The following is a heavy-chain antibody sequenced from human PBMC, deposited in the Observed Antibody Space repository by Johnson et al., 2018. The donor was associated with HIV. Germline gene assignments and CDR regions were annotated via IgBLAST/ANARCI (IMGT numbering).Heavy chain of an antibody. V-gene: IGHV3-9*01. J-gene: IGHJ3*02. CDR1: GFIFDDYA. CDR2: ISWNSGRI. CDR3: AKDIFGGSGWHAFDI. D-gene: IGHD6-19*01. Sequence: VQLVESGGGLVQPGRSLRLSCAASGFIFDDYAMHWVRQAPGRGLEWVSGISWNSGRIGYADSVKGLFTISRDNAKNYLYLQMHSLRPEDTALYYCAKDIFGGSGWHAFDIWGQGTMVTVSS.